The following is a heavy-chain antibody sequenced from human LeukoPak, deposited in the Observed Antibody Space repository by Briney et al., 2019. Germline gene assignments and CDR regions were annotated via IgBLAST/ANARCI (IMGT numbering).Heavy chain of an antibody. CDR2: ISGSGGST. D-gene: IGHD6-13*01. CDR1: GFTFSSYA. CDR3: AKTRPLDSSSWSHWDY. Sequence: PGGSLRLSCAASGFTFSSYAMSWVRQAPGKGLEWVSAISGSGGSTYYADSVKGRFTISRDNSKNTLYLQMNSMRAEDTAVYYCAKTRPLDSSSWSHWDYWGQGTLVTVSS. V-gene: IGHV3-23*01. J-gene: IGHJ4*02.